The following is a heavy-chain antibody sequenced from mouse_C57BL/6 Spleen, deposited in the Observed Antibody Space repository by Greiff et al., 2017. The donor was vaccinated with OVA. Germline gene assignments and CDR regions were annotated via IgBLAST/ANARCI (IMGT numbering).Heavy chain of an antibody. CDR2: ISSGSSNN. V-gene: IGHV5-17*01. CDR1: GFTFSDYG. Sequence: EVQLVESGGGLVKPGGSLKLSCAASGFTFSDYGMHWVSQAPEKGLEWVAYISSGSSNNYYADTVKGRFTISRDNAKNTLFLQMTRLRSEETAMSYCARTNLYAMDNRGQGASDTVSS. J-gene: IGHJ4*01. CDR3: ARTNLYAMDN.